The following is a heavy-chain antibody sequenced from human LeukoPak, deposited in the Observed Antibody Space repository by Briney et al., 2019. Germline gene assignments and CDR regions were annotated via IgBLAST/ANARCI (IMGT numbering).Heavy chain of an antibody. Sequence: PGGSLRLSCAASGFTFSSYGIHWVRQAPGKGLEWVAVISYDGSNKYYADSVKGRFTISRDNSKNTLYLQMNSLRAEDTVVYYCAKDSVASERGYYYYYMDVWGKGTTVTVSS. CDR1: GFTFSSYG. J-gene: IGHJ6*03. D-gene: IGHD4-23*01. CDR3: AKDSVASERGYYYYYMDV. CDR2: ISYDGSNK. V-gene: IGHV3-30*18.